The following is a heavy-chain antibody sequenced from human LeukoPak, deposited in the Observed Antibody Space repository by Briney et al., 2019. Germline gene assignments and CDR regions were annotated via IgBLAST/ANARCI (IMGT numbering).Heavy chain of an antibody. CDR3: ARTYYYGSGSYANSYYYGMDV. V-gene: IGHV3-74*01. D-gene: IGHD3-10*01. CDR1: GFTFSSYW. Sequence: QPGGSLRLSCAASGFTFSSYWMHWVRQAPGKGLLWVSRINSDGSNTNSADSVKGRFTISRDNAKNTLYLQMNSLRAEDTAVYYCARTYYYGSGSYANSYYYGMDVWGQGTTVTVSS. CDR2: INSDGSNT. J-gene: IGHJ6*02.